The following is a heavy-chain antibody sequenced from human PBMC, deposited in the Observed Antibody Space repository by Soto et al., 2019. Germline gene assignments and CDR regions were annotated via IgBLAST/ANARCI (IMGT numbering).Heavy chain of an antibody. CDR3: ARIQKGLPGLGY. J-gene: IGHJ4*02. Sequence: EVQLVESGGGLVQPGGSLRLSCAASGFTFSSDWMHWVRQAPGKGLVWVSRINSDGSSTSYADSVKGRFTISRDNVKNTLYLQMNSLRAEDTAVYYCARIQKGLPGLGYWGQGTLVTVSS. V-gene: IGHV3-74*01. CDR2: INSDGSST. CDR1: GFTFSSDW. D-gene: IGHD5-18*01.